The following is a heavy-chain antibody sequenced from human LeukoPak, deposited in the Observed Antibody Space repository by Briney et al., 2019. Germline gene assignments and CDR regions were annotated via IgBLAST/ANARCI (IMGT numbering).Heavy chain of an antibody. CDR2: ISSGSRYI. Sequence: GGSLRLSCAASGFTFSSYNINWVRQAPGKGLEWVSSISSGSRYIYYADSVKGRFTISRDNAKNSLYLQMNSLRAEDTAVYYCAELGITMIGGVWGKGTTVTISS. D-gene: IGHD3-10*02. CDR1: GFTFSSYN. V-gene: IGHV3-21*01. CDR3: AELGITMIGGV. J-gene: IGHJ6*04.